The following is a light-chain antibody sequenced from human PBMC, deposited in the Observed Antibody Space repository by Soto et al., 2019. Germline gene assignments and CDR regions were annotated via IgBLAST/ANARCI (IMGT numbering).Light chain of an antibody. V-gene: IGKV4-1*01. Sequence: DIVMTQSPDSLAVPLGERATINCKSSQGVSNTSAGKNSLAWYQQKPGQPPQLLISWASTRESGVPDRFSGSGSGTDFTLTISSLQAEDVAVYYCQQYYSNSYTFGQGTKLEIK. CDR3: QQYYSNSYT. CDR2: WAS. CDR1: QGVSNTSAGKNS. J-gene: IGKJ2*01.